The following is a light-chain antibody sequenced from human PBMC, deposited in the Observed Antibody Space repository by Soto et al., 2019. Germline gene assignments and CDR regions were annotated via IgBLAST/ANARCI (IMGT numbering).Light chain of an antibody. CDR2: EVS. Sequence: EIVMTQSPPSLPVTPGQPASISCKSSQSLLSGDGRTYLYWYLQRPGQPPRLLMNEVSIRSSGVPDRFTGSGSGTDFPLKISRVEAEDFGVYYCMQAGQLPLTLGGGTKVEI. J-gene: IGKJ4*01. CDR1: QSLLSGDGRTY. CDR3: MQAGQLPLT. V-gene: IGKV2D-29*01.